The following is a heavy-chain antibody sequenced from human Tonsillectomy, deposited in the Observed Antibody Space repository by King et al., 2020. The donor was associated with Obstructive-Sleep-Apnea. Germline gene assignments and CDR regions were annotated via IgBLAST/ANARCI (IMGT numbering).Heavy chain of an antibody. CDR1: GFTFSSYD. Sequence: VQLVESGGGLVQPGGSLRLSCAASGFTFSSYDMHWVRQATGKGLEWVSAIGTAGDPYYPGSVKGRFTISRENAKNSLYLQMNSLRAGDTAVYYCARALAVAGYAFDIWGQGTMVTVSS. CDR2: IGTAGDP. J-gene: IGHJ3*02. D-gene: IGHD6-19*01. CDR3: ARALAVAGYAFDI. V-gene: IGHV3-13*05.